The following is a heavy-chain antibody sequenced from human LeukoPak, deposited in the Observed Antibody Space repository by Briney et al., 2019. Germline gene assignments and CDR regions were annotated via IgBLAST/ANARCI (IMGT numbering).Heavy chain of an antibody. CDR2: INPNSGGT. V-gene: IGHV1-2*02. Sequence: ASVKVSCKASGYTFTRYYMHWGGQAPGQGVEWRGWINPNSGGTNSAQKFQGRVTMTRDTSISTAYMELSRLRSDDTVVYYCARDIRAAAKTQRFDYWGQGTLVTVSS. CDR3: ARDIRAAAKTQRFDY. J-gene: IGHJ4*02. D-gene: IGHD6-13*01. CDR1: GYTFTRYY.